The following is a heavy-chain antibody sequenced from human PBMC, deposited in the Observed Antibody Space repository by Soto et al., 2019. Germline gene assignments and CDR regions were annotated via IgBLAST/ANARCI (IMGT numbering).Heavy chain of an antibody. J-gene: IGHJ6*02. CDR3: ARDRVATMYYDYGMDV. CDR2: IIPIFGTA. CDR1: GGTFSSYA. V-gene: IGHV1-69*01. Sequence: QVQLVQAGAEVKKPGSSVKVSCKASGGTFSSYAISWVRQAPGQGLAWMGGIIPIFGTANYAQKFQGRVTSNADESTSTAYMELSSVRSEDTAVYYCARDRVATMYYDYGMDVWGQGTTVTVSS. D-gene: IGHD5-12*01.